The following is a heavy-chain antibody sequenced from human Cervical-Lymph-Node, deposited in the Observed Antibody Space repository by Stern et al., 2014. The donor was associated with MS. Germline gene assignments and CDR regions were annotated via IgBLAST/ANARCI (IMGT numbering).Heavy chain of an antibody. D-gene: IGHD2-2*01. CDR2: FYHSGST. Sequence: QVQLQESGPGLVKPSETLSLTCSVSGGSISGYYWSWIRQPPGKGLEWIGYFYHSGSTENNPSLKSRVTISVDPSYSPLSLQLTSVTAADTAVYYCAKHAIVVVPVPTLGMDVWGQGTTVTVSS. CDR3: AKHAIVVVPVPTLGMDV. CDR1: GGSISGYY. J-gene: IGHJ6*02. V-gene: IGHV4-59*08.